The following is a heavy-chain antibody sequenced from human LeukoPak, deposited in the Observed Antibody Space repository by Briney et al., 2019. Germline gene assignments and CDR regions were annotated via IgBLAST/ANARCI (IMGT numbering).Heavy chain of an antibody. J-gene: IGHJ6*02. Sequence: ASLKVSCKASGYTFTSYDINRVRQATGQGLEWMEWMNPNSGNTRYAQKLQGRVTMTRNTSISTAYMELSSLRSEDTAVYYCARGREYQLLISMDVWGQGTTVTVSS. D-gene: IGHD2-2*01. CDR1: GYTFTSYD. CDR2: MNPNSGNT. CDR3: ARGREYQLLISMDV. V-gene: IGHV1-8*01.